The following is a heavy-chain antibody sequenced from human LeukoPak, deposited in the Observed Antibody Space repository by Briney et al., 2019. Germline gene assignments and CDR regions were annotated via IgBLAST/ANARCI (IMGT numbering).Heavy chain of an antibody. CDR3: ARAYYHDTSSYQGFDF. Sequence: ASVKVSCKASGYTFTSYGFTWVRQAPGQGLEWMGWISAYNGNTDYAQKLQGRLTMTTDTSTSTAYMELRSLRSDDTAVYFCARAYYHDTSSYQGFDFWGQGTLVTVSS. V-gene: IGHV1-18*01. J-gene: IGHJ4*02. CDR2: ISAYNGNT. CDR1: GYTFTSYG. D-gene: IGHD3-22*01.